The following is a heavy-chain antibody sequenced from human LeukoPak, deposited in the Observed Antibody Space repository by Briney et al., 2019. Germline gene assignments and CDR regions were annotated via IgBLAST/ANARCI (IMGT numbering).Heavy chain of an antibody. Sequence: ASVKVSCKASGYTFTDYTITWVRQAPGQGLEWMGWIRAYNGNTNYVQRLQARVTMTTDTSTSTAYMELRSLTSDDTAVYYCARRDDYYDYWGQGTLVTVSS. J-gene: IGHJ4*02. CDR2: IRAYNGNT. D-gene: IGHD5-24*01. V-gene: IGHV1-18*01. CDR1: GYTFTDYT. CDR3: ARRDDYYDY.